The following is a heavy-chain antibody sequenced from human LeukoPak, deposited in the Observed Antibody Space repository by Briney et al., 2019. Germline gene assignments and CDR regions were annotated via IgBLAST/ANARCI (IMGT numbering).Heavy chain of an antibody. V-gene: IGHV1-2*02. Sequence: GASVKVSCKASGYTFTGYYMHWVRQAPGQGLEWMGWINPNSGGTNYAQKFQGRVTMTRDTSISTAYMELRSLRSDDTAVYYCARVTRSYGPNPSSYWGQGTLVTVSS. J-gene: IGHJ4*02. CDR2: INPNSGGT. D-gene: IGHD5-18*01. CDR3: ARVTRSYGPNPSSY. CDR1: GYTFTGYY.